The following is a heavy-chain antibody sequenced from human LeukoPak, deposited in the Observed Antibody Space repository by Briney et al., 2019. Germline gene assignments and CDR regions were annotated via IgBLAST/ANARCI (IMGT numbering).Heavy chain of an antibody. CDR1: GVSFSGYY. CDR3: ARDISGYSDFDY. D-gene: IGHD5-12*01. Sequence: SETLSLTCAVYGVSFSGYYWSWIRQPPGKGLEWIGEINHSGSTNYNPSLKSRATISVDTSKNQFSLKLSSVTAADTAVYYCARDISGYSDFDYWGQGTLVTVSS. CDR2: INHSGST. V-gene: IGHV4-34*01. J-gene: IGHJ4*02.